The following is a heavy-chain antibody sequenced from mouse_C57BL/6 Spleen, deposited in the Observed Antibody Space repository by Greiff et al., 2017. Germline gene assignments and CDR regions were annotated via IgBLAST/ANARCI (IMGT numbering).Heavy chain of an antibody. V-gene: IGHV1-81*01. CDR3: ARSPIYYESWFAY. J-gene: IGHJ3*01. D-gene: IGHD2-4*01. CDR2: IYPRSGNT. Sequence: QVQLQQSGAELARPGASVKLSCTASGYTFTSYGISWVKQRTGQGLEWIGEIYPRSGNTYYNEKFKGKATLTADKSSSTAYMELRSLTSEDSAVYFCARSPIYYESWFAYWGQGTLVTVSA. CDR1: GYTFTSYG.